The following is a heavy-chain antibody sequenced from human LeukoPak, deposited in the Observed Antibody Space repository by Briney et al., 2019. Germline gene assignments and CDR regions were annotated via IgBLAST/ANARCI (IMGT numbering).Heavy chain of an antibody. V-gene: IGHV4-34*01. CDR1: GGTFSGYY. Sequence: SETLSLTCAVYGGTFSGYYWSWIRQPPGKGLEWIGEINHSGSTNYNPSLKSRVTISVDTSKNQFSLMLRTVTAADPAVYYCARAIRDIVVVPVPRGNAFDIWGQGTMVTVSS. J-gene: IGHJ3*02. D-gene: IGHD2-2*01. CDR3: ARAIRDIVVVPVPRGNAFDI. CDR2: INHSGST.